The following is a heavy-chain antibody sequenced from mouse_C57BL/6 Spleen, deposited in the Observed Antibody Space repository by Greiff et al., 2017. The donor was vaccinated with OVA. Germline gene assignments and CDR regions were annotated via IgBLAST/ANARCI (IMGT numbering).Heavy chain of an antibody. CDR3: ARFDYGAPGFDY. Sequence: QVQLQQSGAELVKPGASVKLSCKASGYTFTSYWMHWVKQRPGQGLEWIGMIHPNSGSTNYNEKFKSKATLTVDKSSSTAYMQLSSLTSEDSAVYYCARFDYGAPGFDYWGQGTTLTVSS. D-gene: IGHD2-4*01. J-gene: IGHJ2*01. CDR2: IHPNSGST. CDR1: GYTFTSYW. V-gene: IGHV1-64*01.